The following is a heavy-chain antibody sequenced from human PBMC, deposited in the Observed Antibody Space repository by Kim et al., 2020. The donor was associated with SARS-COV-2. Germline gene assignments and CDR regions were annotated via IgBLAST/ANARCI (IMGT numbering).Heavy chain of an antibody. V-gene: IGHV4-39*07. J-gene: IGHJ5*02. Sequence: RRVTISVDTSKNQFSLKLSSVTAADTAVYYCARRYCSGGNCYSGANWFDPWGQGTLVTVSS. D-gene: IGHD2-15*01. CDR3: ARRYCSGGNCYSGANWFDP.